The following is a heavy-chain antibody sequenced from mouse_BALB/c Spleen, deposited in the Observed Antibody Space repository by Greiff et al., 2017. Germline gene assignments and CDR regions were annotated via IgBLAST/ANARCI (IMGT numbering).Heavy chain of an antibody. CDR1: GYTFTSYW. D-gene: IGHD4-1*01. V-gene: IGHV1-69*02. Sequence: VQLQQPGAELVKPGAPVKLSCKASGYTFTSYWMNWVKQRPGRGLEWIGRIDPSDSETHYNQKFKDKATLTVDKSSSTAYIQLSSLTSEDSAVYYCARGETGDYFDYWGQGTTLTVSS. J-gene: IGHJ2*01. CDR2: IDPSDSET. CDR3: ARGETGDYFDY.